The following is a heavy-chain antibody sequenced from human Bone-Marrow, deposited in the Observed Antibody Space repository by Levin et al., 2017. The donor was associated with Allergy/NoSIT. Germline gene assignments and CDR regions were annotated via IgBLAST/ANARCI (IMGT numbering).Heavy chain of an antibody. CDR3: ARMARTGAVAGLFDY. D-gene: IGHD6-19*01. J-gene: IGHJ4*02. CDR2: IIPALGTG. V-gene: IGHV1-69*13. Sequence: SVKVSCKASGDNFNNYAISWVRQAPGQGLEWVGGIIPALGTGNYAQKFRGRVTITADESTTTSYMDMTSLKSEDTGVYYCARMARTGAVAGLFDYWGQGTLVTVSS. CDR1: GDNFNNYA.